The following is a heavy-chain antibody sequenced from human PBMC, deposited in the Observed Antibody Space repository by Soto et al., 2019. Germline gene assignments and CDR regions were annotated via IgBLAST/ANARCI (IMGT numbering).Heavy chain of an antibody. CDR3: ARPLGYSSSWNPVYYYGMDV. CDR2: IYSGGST. CDR1: GFTVSSNY. D-gene: IGHD6-13*01. V-gene: IGHV3-53*02. J-gene: IGHJ6*02. Sequence: EVQLVETRGGLIQPGGSLRLSCAASGFTVSSNYMSWVRQAPGKGLEWVSVIYSGGSTYYADSVKGRFTISRDNSKNTLYLQMNSLRAEDTAVYYCARPLGYSSSWNPVYYYGMDVWGQGTTVTVSS.